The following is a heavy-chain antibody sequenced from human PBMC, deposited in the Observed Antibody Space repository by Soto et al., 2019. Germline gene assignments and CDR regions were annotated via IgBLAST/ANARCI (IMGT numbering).Heavy chain of an antibody. CDR1: GFTFSSYS. CDR3: ARDYDIVVVVAE. CDR2: ISSSSSCI. J-gene: IGHJ4*02. V-gene: IGHV3-21*01. D-gene: IGHD2-15*01. Sequence: EVQLVESGGGLVKPGGSLRLSCAASGFTFSSYSMNWVRQAPGKGLEWVSSISSSSSCIYYADSVKGRFTISRDNAKNSLYLQMNSLRAEDTAVYYCARDYDIVVVVAEWGQGTLVTVSS.